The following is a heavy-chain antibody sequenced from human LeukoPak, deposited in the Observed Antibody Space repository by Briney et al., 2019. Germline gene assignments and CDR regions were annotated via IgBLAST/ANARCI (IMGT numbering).Heavy chain of an antibody. CDR3: ARASGYYYYYYYGMDV. D-gene: IGHD3-10*01. J-gene: IGHJ6*02. Sequence: GASVEVSCKASGYTFTSYDINWVRQGTGQGLELMGWMNPNSGNTGYAQKFQGRVTMTRNTSISTAYMELSSLRSEDTAVYYCARASGYYYYYYYGMDVWGQGTTVTVSS. CDR2: MNPNSGNT. V-gene: IGHV1-8*01. CDR1: GYTFTSYD.